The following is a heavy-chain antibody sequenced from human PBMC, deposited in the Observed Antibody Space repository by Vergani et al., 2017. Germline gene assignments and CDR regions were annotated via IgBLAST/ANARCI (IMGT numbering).Heavy chain of an antibody. CDR3: AREGNGDYGRPTYYYGMDV. CDR2: MNPINGNT. D-gene: IGHD4-17*01. CDR1: GYTFTTYD. Sequence: QVQLVQSGAEVKKPGASVKVSCKASGYTFTTYDINWVRQATGQGLEWMGWMNPINGNTGSAEKFQGRVTITRDTSISTAYMELSSLRSKDTAVYYCAREGNGDYGRPTYYYGMDVWGQGTTVTVSS. J-gene: IGHJ6*02. V-gene: IGHV1-8*01.